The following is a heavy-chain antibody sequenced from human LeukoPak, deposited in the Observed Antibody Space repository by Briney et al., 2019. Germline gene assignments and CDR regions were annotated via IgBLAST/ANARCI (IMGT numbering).Heavy chain of an antibody. CDR1: GFIFRDYW. Sequence: GGSLRLSCGASGFIFRDYWMNWVRQPPGKGLVWVSRIYVDGRTTNYADSVKGRFTISRDNAKNTVYLEMNSLSVEDTATYYCIRDFRSADLWGQGTLVTVTS. CDR2: IYVDGRTT. CDR3: IRDFRSADL. J-gene: IGHJ5*02. V-gene: IGHV3-74*01.